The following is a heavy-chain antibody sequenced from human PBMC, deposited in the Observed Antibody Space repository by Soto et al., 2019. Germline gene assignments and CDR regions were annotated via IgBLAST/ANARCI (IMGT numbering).Heavy chain of an antibody. D-gene: IGHD2-8*02. J-gene: IGHJ5*02. CDR1: GFTFSGYW. CDR2: ISPDGSEE. CDR3: TRDLNHDTGP. Sequence: EVQLVESGGGLVQPGGSLRLSCAASGFTFSGYWMTWVRQAPGKGLEGVANISPDGSEEYYVDSVKGRFTISRDNAKNSVYLQMNSLRGEDTAQYYCTRDLNHDTGPWGQGTQVTVSS. V-gene: IGHV3-7*04.